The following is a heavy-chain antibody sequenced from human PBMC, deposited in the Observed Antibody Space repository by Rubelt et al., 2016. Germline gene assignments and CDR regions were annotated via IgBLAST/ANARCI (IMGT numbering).Heavy chain of an antibody. J-gene: IGHJ5*02. CDR3: ARGSRQLVRSVYWFDP. CDR1: GGSFSGYY. CDR2: INHSGST. Sequence: GQLQQWGAGLLKPSETLSLTCAVYGGSFSGYYWNWIRQPPGKGLKWIGEINHSGSTNYNPSLKSRVAISVDTSKNQSSLNLSSVTAADTAVYYCARGSRQLVRSVYWFDPWGQGTLVTVSS. V-gene: IGHV4-34*02. D-gene: IGHD6-13*01.